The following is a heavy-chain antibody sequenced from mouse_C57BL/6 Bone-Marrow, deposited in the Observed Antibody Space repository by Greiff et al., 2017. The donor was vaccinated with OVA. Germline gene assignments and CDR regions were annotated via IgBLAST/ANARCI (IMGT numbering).Heavy chain of an antibody. V-gene: IGHV1-58*01. D-gene: IGHD1-1*01. Sequence: VQLQQSGAELVRPGSSVKMSCKTSGYTFTSYGINWVKQRPGKGLEWIGYIYIGTGDTEYHEQFKGKATLTSDTSSSTAYMQLSSLTSEDSAIYCGAPHYYGSSSYFDYWGQGTTLTVSS. CDR2: IYIGTGDT. CDR1: GYTFTSYG. J-gene: IGHJ2*01. CDR3: APHYYGSSSYFDY.